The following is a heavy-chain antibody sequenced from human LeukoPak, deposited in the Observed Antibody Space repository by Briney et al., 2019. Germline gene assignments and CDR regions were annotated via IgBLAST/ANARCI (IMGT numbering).Heavy chain of an antibody. CDR3: ARGARDYYYDSSGYYY. Sequence: PSQTPSLTCTVSGGSISSGDYYWSWIRQPPGKGLEWIGYIYYSGSTYYNPSLKSRVTISVDTSKNQFSLKLSSVTAADTAVYYCARGARDYYYDSSGYYYWGQGTLVTVSS. J-gene: IGHJ4*02. V-gene: IGHV4-30-4*01. D-gene: IGHD3-22*01. CDR2: IYYSGST. CDR1: GGSISSGDYY.